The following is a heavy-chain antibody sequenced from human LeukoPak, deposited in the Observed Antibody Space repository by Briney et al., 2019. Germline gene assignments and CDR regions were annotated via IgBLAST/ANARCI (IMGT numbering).Heavy chain of an antibody. CDR2: ISYDGSKK. CDR1: GVTFSSYA. V-gene: IGHV3-30-3*01. D-gene: IGHD3-3*01. Sequence: GGSLRLSCAASGVTFSSYAMHWVRQAPGKGLEWVAVISYDGSKKYHADSVKGRFTISRDNSNKMQYLEMDSLKADDTAVYYCARGGDFWSGYKTHEYGLDVWGQGTTVTVSS. J-gene: IGHJ6*02. CDR3: ARGGDFWSGYKTHEYGLDV.